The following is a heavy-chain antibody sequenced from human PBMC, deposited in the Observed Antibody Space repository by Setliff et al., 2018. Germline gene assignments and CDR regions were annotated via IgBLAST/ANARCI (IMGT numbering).Heavy chain of an antibody. Sequence: PGESLRLSCVASGFTFSSYGMHWVRQAPGKGLEWVALIWNDGSSKFYGDSVKGRFTISRDNSKNTLYLQMDSLRAEDTAVYYCARNWVTAQHYYYGMDVWGQGTTVTVSS. D-gene: IGHD2-21*02. CDR3: ARNWVTAQHYYYGMDV. J-gene: IGHJ6*02. CDR1: GFTFSSYG. V-gene: IGHV3-33*01. CDR2: IWNDGSSK.